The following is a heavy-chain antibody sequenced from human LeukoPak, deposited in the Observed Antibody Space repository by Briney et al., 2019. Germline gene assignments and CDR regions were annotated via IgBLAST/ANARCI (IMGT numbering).Heavy chain of an antibody. Sequence: SETLSLTCTVSGGSISSYYWSWIRQPPGKGLEWIGYIYYSGSTNYNPSLKSRVTISVDTSKNQFSLKLSSVTAADTAVYYCARGPGRNVVGATKKGDLDYWGQGTLVTVSS. CDR2: IYYSGST. J-gene: IGHJ4*02. V-gene: IGHV4-59*12. D-gene: IGHD1-26*01. CDR3: ARGPGRNVVGATKKGDLDY. CDR1: GGSISSYY.